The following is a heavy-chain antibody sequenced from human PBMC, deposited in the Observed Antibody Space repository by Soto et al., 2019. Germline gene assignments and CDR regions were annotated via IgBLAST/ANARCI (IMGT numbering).Heavy chain of an antibody. CDR1: GFSFSDYS. J-gene: IGHJ6*02. CDR3: AVMAGLVVSDDFGLDV. V-gene: IGHV3-30-3*01. D-gene: IGHD2-21*01. Sequence: QVHLVESGGGVVQPGRSLRLSCVGSGFSFSDYSIHWVRQAPGKGLEWVAFISYDGGKKFFADSVKGRFNISRDNAKNTVSLHMSSLRPEDTAVFHCAVMAGLVVSDDFGLDVWGQGTTVTVSS. CDR2: ISYDGGKK.